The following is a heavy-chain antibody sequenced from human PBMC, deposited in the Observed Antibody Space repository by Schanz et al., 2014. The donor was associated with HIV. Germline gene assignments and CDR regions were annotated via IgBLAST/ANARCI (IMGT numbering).Heavy chain of an antibody. CDR1: GGTFNNYA. J-gene: IGHJ4*02. CDR3: ARSRYGDHPYYFDL. Sequence: QVQLVQSGAAVKKPGASVKVSCKTSGGTFNNYALNWVRQAPGQGLEWMGGIIPVFGTANYAQKFQGRVTINADQSTTTVYMYLSSLRSDDTAVYYCARSRYGDHPYYFDLWGQGTPVAVS. CDR2: IIPVFGTA. V-gene: IGHV1-69*01. D-gene: IGHD2-21*02.